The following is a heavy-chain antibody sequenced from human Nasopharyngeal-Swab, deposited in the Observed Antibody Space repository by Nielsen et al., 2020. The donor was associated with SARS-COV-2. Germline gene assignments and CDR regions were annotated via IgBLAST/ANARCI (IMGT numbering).Heavy chain of an antibody. CDR2: ISSSSSTI. CDR3: ARAISAADFDY. CDR1: GFTCSSYS. D-gene: IGHD6-13*01. Sequence: GGSLRLSCAASGFTCSSYSMNWVRQAPGKGLEWVSYISSSSSTIYYADSVKGRFTISRDNAKNSLYLQMNSLRAEDTAVYYCARAISAADFDYWGQGTLVTVSS. V-gene: IGHV3-48*04. J-gene: IGHJ4*02.